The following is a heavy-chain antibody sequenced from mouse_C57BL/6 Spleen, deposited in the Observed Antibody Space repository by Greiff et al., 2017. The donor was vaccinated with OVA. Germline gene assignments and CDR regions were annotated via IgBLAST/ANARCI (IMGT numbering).Heavy chain of an antibody. Sequence: QVQLQQPGAELVMPGASVKLSCKASGYTFTSYWMHWVKQRPGQGLEWIGEIDPSDSYTNYNQKFKGKSTLTVDNSSSAAYMQLSSLTAEDAAVYYCARSRRRPRYCDYWGTGTTVTVSS. CDR3: ARSRRRPRYCDY. CDR2: IDPSDSYT. J-gene: IGHJ1*03. V-gene: IGHV1-69*01. CDR1: GYTFTSYW.